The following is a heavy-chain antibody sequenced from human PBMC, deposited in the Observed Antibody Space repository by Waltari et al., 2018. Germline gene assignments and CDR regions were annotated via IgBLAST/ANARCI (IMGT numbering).Heavy chain of an antibody. CDR1: GYSFTSYW. Sequence: EVQLVQSGAEVKKPGESLKISCRGSGYSFTSYWIGWVRQMPGKGLEWMGIIYPGDSDTRYSPSFQGQVTIAADKSISTAYLQWSSLKASDTAMYYCARQESLGYCSGGSCSDAFDIWGQGTMVTVSS. J-gene: IGHJ3*02. CDR2: IYPGDSDT. D-gene: IGHD2-15*01. V-gene: IGHV5-51*01. CDR3: ARQESLGYCSGGSCSDAFDI.